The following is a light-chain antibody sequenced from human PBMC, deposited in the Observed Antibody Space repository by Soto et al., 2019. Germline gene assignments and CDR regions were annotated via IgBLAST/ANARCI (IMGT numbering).Light chain of an antibody. CDR1: QSVYSNS. CDR3: HQYATPSYT. Sequence: EIVLTQSPGTLSLSPGERASLSCRASQSVYSNSLAWYQQKPGQPPRLLISGTFNRATGIPDRFSGSGSETDFTHTIGRLEPEDFAVYYCHQYATPSYTFGQGTKLEI. V-gene: IGKV3-20*01. CDR2: GTF. J-gene: IGKJ2*01.